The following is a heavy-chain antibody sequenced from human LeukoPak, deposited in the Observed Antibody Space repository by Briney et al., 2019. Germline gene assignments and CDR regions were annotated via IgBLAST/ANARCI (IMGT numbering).Heavy chain of an antibody. Sequence: ASVKVSCKASGGTFSSYEINWVRQATGQGLEWMGWMNPNSGNTGYAQKFQGRVTMTRDTSIATAYMELSSLRSEDTAVYYCARAGYYGSGSYVDYWGQGTLVTVSS. D-gene: IGHD3-10*01. J-gene: IGHJ4*02. CDR1: GGTFSSYE. V-gene: IGHV1-8*02. CDR2: MNPNSGNT. CDR3: ARAGYYGSGSYVDY.